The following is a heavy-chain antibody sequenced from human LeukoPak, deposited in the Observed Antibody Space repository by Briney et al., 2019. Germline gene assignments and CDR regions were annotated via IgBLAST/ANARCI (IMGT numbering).Heavy chain of an antibody. J-gene: IGHJ5*02. CDR3: ARDMVGAGWFDT. CDR2: IFT. CDR1: GGSINSGSYY. D-gene: IGHD3-10*01. V-gene: IGHV4-61*02. Sequence: PSETLSLTCTVSGGSINSGSYYWSWIRQPAGRGLKWIGRIFTSGSTSGSPNYNPSLKSRVTMSVDTSNNQFSLKLSSVTAADTAVYYCARDMVGAGWFDTWGQGTLVTVYS.